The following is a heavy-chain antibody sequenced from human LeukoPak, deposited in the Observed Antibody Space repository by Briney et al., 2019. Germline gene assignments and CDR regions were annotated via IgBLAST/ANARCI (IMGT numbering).Heavy chain of an antibody. V-gene: IGHV1-46*03. J-gene: IGHJ4*02. CDR3: ATTGVVMSGFAEGSFDY. Sequence: ASVKVSCKASGYTFTSYYMHWVRQAPGQGLEWMGIINPSGGSTSYAQKFQGRVTMTRDTSTSTVYVELSSLRSEDTAVYYCATTGVVMSGFAEGSFDYWGQGTLVTVSS. CDR2: INPSGGST. D-gene: IGHD5-12*01. CDR1: GYTFTSYY.